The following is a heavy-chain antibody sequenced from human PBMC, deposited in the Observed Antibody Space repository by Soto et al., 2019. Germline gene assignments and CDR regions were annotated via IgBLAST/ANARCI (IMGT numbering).Heavy chain of an antibody. CDR3: AKDLSGSSDY. V-gene: IGHV3-30*18. J-gene: IGHJ4*02. Sequence: QVQLVESGGGVVQPGRSLRLSCAASGFTFSSYGMHWVRQAPGKGLEWVAVISYDGSNKYYADSVKGRFTSSRDNSKNTLYLQMNSLRAEDTAVYYCAKDLSGSSDYWGQGTLVTVSS. D-gene: IGHD3-3*01. CDR1: GFTFSSYG. CDR2: ISYDGSNK.